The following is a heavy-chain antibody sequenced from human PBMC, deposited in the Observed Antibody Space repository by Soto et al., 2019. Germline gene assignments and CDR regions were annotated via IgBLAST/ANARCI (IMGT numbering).Heavy chain of an antibody. Sequence: ASVKVSCKASGYTFTSYGISWVRQAPGQGLEWTGWISAYNGNTNYAQKLQGRVTMTTDTSTSTAYMELRSLRSDDTAVYYRARGYSSSWYYYYYGMDVWGQGTTVTVSS. CDR3: ARGYSSSWYYYYYGMDV. CDR2: ISAYNGNT. D-gene: IGHD6-13*01. J-gene: IGHJ6*02. CDR1: GYTFTSYG. V-gene: IGHV1-18*01.